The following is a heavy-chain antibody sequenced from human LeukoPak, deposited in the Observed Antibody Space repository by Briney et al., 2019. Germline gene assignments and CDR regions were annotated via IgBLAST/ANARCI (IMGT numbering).Heavy chain of an antibody. D-gene: IGHD3-10*01. V-gene: IGHV1-2*02. CDR3: APLLWFGDFDY. Sequence: ASVKVPCKTSGYLFTGFFIHWVRQAPGQGLEWMGSVSPNNGGTSYAQRFQGRVNMTSDTSTSTAYLQLSGLRFDDTAVYYCAPLLWFGDFDYWGQGTPVTVS. CDR2: VSPNNGGT. CDR1: GYLFTGFF. J-gene: IGHJ4*02.